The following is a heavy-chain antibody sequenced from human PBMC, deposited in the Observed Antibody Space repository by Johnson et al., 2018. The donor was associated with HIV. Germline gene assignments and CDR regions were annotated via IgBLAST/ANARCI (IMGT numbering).Heavy chain of an antibody. V-gene: IGHV3-53*01. CDR2: IYSGGST. CDR1: GFTVSSNY. D-gene: IGHD3-22*01. Sequence: VLLVESGGGLIQPGGSLRLSCAASGFTVSSNYMSWVRQAPGKGLEWVSVIYSGGSTYYAASVKGRFTIARDNSKNTRYLQMNSLRAEDTAVYYCARDRGYWDAFDIWGQGTMGIVSS. CDR3: ARDRGYWDAFDI. J-gene: IGHJ3*02.